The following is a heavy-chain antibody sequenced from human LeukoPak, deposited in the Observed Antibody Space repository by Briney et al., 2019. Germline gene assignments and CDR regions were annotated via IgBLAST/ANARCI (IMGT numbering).Heavy chain of an antibody. CDR3: ARGGTGNFDH. J-gene: IGHJ4*02. D-gene: IGHD1-1*01. V-gene: IGHV3-30-3*01. CDR1: GFTFSSYA. Sequence: PGGSLRLSCAASGFTFSSYAMHWVRQAPGKGLEWVAVISYDGSNKYYADSVKGRFTISRDNAKNTLYLQMNSLRAEDTAAYYCARGGTGNFDHWGQGTLVAVSS. CDR2: ISYDGSNK.